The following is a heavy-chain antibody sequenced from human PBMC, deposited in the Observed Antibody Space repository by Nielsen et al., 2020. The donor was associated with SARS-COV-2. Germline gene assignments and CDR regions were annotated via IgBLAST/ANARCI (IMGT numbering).Heavy chain of an antibody. J-gene: IGHJ6*02. D-gene: IGHD6-13*01. CDR2: INWNGGRT. CDR1: GFSFDDDG. V-gene: IGHV3-20*04. Sequence: GESLKISCAASGFSFDDDGMSWVRQVPGRGLEWVSGINWNGGRTGYADSVRGRFTISRDNAQSSLYLQMNSLRVEDTALYSCARGYLAAPYYYGMDVWGQGTKVTVSS. CDR3: ARGYLAAPYYYGMDV.